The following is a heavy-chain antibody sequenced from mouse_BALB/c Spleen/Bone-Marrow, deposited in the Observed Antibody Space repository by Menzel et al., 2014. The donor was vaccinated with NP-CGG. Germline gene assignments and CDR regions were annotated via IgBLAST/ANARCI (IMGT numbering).Heavy chain of an antibody. CDR1: GYAFTNYL. CDR2: INPGSGGT. J-gene: IGHJ4*01. D-gene: IGHD2-12*01. Sequence: VQLQQSGAELVRPGTSMKVSCKASGYAFTNYLIEWVKQRPGQGLEWIGVINPGSGGTNYNEKFKGKATLTADKSSSTAYMQLSSLTSDDSAVYFCAREKGLRRGAMDYWGQGTSVTVSS. CDR3: AREKGLRRGAMDY. V-gene: IGHV1-54*01.